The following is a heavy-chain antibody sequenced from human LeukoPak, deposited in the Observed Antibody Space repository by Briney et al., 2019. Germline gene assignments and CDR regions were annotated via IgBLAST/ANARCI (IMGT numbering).Heavy chain of an antibody. V-gene: IGHV3-66*01. J-gene: IGHJ4*02. Sequence: GGSLRLAWAVSGFTISANFMSWVNQAPGKGMEWDSIMYSVGSTFYADSVKGRFTIPRDPSKNSLDLQMDSLRVDDTPVYYCARDLSGYSYGFGGDLWGQGTLVTVSS. CDR2: MYSVGST. CDR3: ARDLSGYSYGFGGDL. D-gene: IGHD5-18*01. CDR1: GFTISANF.